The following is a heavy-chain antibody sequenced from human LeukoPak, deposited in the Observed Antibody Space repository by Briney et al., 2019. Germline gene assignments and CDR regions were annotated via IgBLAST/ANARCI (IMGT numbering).Heavy chain of an antibody. Sequence: SETLSLTCTVSGGSISSGGYYWSWIRQPPGKGLEWIGYIYHSGSTYYNPSLKSRVTISVDRSKNQFSLKLSSVTAADTAVYYCARDRYYSNYVVGYWGQGTLVTVSS. CDR3: ARDRYYSNYVVGY. CDR2: IYHSGST. CDR1: GGSISSGGYY. J-gene: IGHJ4*02. V-gene: IGHV4-30-2*01. D-gene: IGHD4-11*01.